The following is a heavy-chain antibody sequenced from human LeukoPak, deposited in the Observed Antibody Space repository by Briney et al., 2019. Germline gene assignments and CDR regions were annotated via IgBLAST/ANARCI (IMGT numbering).Heavy chain of an antibody. CDR3: ARDDSSHLDY. D-gene: IGHD6-13*01. J-gene: IGHJ4*02. CDR1: GGSFSGYH. V-gene: IGHV4-34*01. CDR2: INHSGST. Sequence: SETLSLTCAVYGGSFSGYHWSWIRQPPGKGLEWIGEINHSGSTNYNPSLKSRVTISVDTSKNQFSLKLSSVTAADTAVYYCARDDSSHLDYWGQGTLVTVSS.